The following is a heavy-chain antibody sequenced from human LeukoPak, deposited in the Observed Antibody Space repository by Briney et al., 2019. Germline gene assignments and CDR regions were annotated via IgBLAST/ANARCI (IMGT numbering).Heavy chain of an antibody. CDR1: GFTFSSYS. J-gene: IGHJ4*02. D-gene: IGHD3-10*01. Sequence: MAGGSLGLSCAASGFTFSSYSMNWVRQAPGKGLEWVSSISSSSSYIYYADSVKGRFTISRDNAKNSLYLQMNSLRAEDTAVYYCARERITMVRGVIGYFDYWGQGTLVTVSS. CDR3: ARERITMVRGVIGYFDY. CDR2: ISSSSSYI. V-gene: IGHV3-21*04.